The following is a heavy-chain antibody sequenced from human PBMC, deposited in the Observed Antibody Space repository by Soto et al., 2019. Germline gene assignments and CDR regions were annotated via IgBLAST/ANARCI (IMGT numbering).Heavy chain of an antibody. CDR1: GYSVTRYW. Sequence: GGSLEISCKGFGYSVTRYWIGRVRQMPGKGLEWMGMIFPGDFNTRYSPSLGGGVTMSVDKSISTAYLQWSSLKASDTAMYYSALMYYPDGISYYSFDYWGQGTVVTVSS. CDR3: ALMYYPDGISYYSFDY. V-gene: IGHV5-51*01. J-gene: IGHJ4*02. D-gene: IGHD3-22*01. CDR2: IFPGDFNT.